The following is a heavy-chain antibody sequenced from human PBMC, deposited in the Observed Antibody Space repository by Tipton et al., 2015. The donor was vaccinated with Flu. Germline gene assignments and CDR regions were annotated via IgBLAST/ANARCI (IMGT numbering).Heavy chain of an antibody. Sequence: VKPSETLSLNCNVSGGSISSYYWSWVRQPPGKGLEWIGYINYSGTNYNPSLKSRVTISVDTAKNQFSLKLSSVTAADTAVYYCASGYSSSSPLDSWGQGTLVTVSS. D-gene: IGHD6-6*01. CDR2: INYSGT. CDR3: ASGYSSSSPLDS. V-gene: IGHV4-59*01. CDR1: GGSISSYY. J-gene: IGHJ4*02.